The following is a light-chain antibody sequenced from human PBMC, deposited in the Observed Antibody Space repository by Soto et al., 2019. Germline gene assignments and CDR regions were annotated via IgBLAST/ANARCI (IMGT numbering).Light chain of an antibody. CDR3: SSYRSGSTLV. V-gene: IGLV2-14*01. CDR1: SSDVGGSNY. CDR2: DVH. J-gene: IGLJ2*01. Sequence: QSALTQPASVSGSPGQSITISCTGTSSDVGGSNYVSWYQQHPGKAPKLMIYDVHNRPSGISNRFSGSKSGNTASLTISGLQAEDEADYYCSSYRSGSTLVFGGATHLTVL.